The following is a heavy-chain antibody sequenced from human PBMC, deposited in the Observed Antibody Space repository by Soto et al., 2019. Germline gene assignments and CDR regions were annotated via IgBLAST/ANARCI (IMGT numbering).Heavy chain of an antibody. CDR1: GFTFSSYG. CDR2: IWYDGSNK. Sequence: GGSLRLSCAASGFTFSSYGMHWVRQAPGKGLEWVAVIWYDGSNKYYADSVKGRFTISRDNSKNTLYLQMNSLRAEDTAVYYCARAPISGSGSYYSSNSVGRYYYGMDVWGQGTTVTVSS. CDR3: ARAPISGSGSYYSSNSVGRYYYGMDV. V-gene: IGHV3-33*01. D-gene: IGHD3-10*01. J-gene: IGHJ6*02.